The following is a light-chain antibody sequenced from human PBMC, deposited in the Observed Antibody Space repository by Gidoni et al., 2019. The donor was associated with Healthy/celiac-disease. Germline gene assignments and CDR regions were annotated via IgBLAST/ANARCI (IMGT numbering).Light chain of an antibody. V-gene: IGKV1-9*01. CDR3: QQLSSSPLT. J-gene: IGKJ3*01. Sequence: DIQLTQSPSFLSASVGDRVTITCRASQGISSYLAWYQQKPGKAPKLLIYAASTLQGRVPSRFSGSGSGTEFTLTISSLQPEDFATYSCQQLSSSPLTFXPXTKVDIK. CDR1: QGISSY. CDR2: AAS.